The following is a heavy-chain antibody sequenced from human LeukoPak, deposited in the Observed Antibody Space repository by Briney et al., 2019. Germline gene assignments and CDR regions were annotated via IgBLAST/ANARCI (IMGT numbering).Heavy chain of an antibody. D-gene: IGHD4-17*01. CDR2: FYHSGST. J-gene: IGHJ1*01. V-gene: IGHV4-38-2*02. CDR1: GHSISSGYY. CDR3: ARVYNRNDFYGDYRYLQH. Sequence: SETLSLTCTVSGHSISSGYYWGWIRQSPGKGLEWIGSFYHSGSTYYNPSLKSRVTISVDTSKNQFSLKLSSVTAADAAVYYCARVYNRNDFYGDYRYLQHWGQGTLVTVSS.